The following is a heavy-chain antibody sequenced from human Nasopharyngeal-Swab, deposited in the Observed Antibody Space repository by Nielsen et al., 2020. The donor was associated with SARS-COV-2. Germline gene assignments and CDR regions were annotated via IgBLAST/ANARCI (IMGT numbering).Heavy chain of an antibody. D-gene: IGHD4-17*01. V-gene: IGHV4-39*01. Sequence: SETLSLTCTVSGGSISSSSYYWGWIRRPPGKGLEWIGSIYYSGSTYYNPSLKSRVTISVDTSKNQFSLKLSSVTAADTAVYYCARHGDYGDAFDIWGQGTMVTVSS. CDR2: IYYSGST. CDR1: GGSISSSSYY. J-gene: IGHJ3*02. CDR3: ARHGDYGDAFDI.